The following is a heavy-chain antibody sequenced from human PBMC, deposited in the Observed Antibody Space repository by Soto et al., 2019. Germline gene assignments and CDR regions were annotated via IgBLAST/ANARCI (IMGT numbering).Heavy chain of an antibody. CDR3: AKGPAGGDTHRSADY. Sequence: PGGSLRLSCAASGFTFSNYGMHWVRQAPGKGLEWVAVIRNDGSNEYYADSVKGRFTISRDNPKHTLYLRMNSLRAEDTAVYYCAKGPAGGDTHRSADYWGQGALVTVSS. D-gene: IGHD3-16*01. V-gene: IGHV3-30*18. CDR1: GFTFSNYG. CDR2: IRNDGSNE. J-gene: IGHJ4*02.